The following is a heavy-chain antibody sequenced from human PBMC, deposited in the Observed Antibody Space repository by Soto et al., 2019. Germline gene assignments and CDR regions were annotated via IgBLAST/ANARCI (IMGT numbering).Heavy chain of an antibody. V-gene: IGHV1-69*06. CDR1: GGAFNDYG. J-gene: IGHJ4*02. CDR2: IIPLYGTV. CDR3: ARVRVIRGVIPSHFGI. Sequence: SVKVCCKASGGAFNDYGISWVRQAPGQGLDWMGVIIPLYGTVNYAQKFQVRVSITADKSTSTAYMDLNSLRSDDTAVYYCARVRVIRGVIPSHFGIWGQGTQVTVSS. D-gene: IGHD3-10*01.